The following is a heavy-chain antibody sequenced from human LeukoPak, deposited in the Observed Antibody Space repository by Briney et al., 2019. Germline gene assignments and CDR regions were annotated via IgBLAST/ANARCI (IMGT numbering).Heavy chain of an antibody. CDR1: GYSFTSYW. D-gene: IGHD3-22*01. CDR3: ARHRTYYYDSSGYYYGPLDY. Sequence: RGESLKISCKGSGYSFTSYWIGWVRQMPGKGLEWMGIIYPGDSDTRYSPSFQGRVTISADKSISTAYLQWSSLKASDTAMYYCARHRTYYYDSSGYYYGPLDYWGQGTLVTVSS. V-gene: IGHV5-51*01. J-gene: IGHJ4*02. CDR2: IYPGDSDT.